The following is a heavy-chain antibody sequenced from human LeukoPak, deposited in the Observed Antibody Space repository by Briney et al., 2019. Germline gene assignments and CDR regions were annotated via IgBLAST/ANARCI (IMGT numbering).Heavy chain of an antibody. J-gene: IGHJ4*02. D-gene: IGHD5-18*01. CDR1: GFTFDDYA. CDR2: ISGSGGST. CDR3: ASWRGYSYGHTHYYFDY. Sequence: GGSLRLSCAASGFTFDDYAMHWVRHAPGKGLEWVSAISGSGGSTYYADSVKGRFTISRDNSKNTLYLQMNSLRAEDTAVYYCASWRGYSYGHTHYYFDYWGQGTLVTVSS. V-gene: IGHV3-23*01.